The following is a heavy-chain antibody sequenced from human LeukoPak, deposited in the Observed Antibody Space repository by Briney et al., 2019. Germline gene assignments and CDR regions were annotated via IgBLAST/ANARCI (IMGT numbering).Heavy chain of an antibody. CDR1: GGTFSSYA. CDR3: ARGQGRTIAARPYYYYMDV. V-gene: IGHV1-69*05. D-gene: IGHD6-6*01. Sequence: SVKVSCKASGGTFSSYAISWVRQAPGQGLEWMGGIIPIFGTANYAQKFQGRVTITTDESTSTAYMELSSLRSEDTAVYYCARGQGRTIAARPYYYYMDVWGKGTTVTVSS. CDR2: IIPIFGTA. J-gene: IGHJ6*03.